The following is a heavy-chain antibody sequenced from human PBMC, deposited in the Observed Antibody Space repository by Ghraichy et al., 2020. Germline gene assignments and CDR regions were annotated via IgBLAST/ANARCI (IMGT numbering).Heavy chain of an antibody. CDR3: TRGRPASFDY. D-gene: IGHD2-2*01. V-gene: IGHV1-8*01. Sequence: VKVSCKASGYTFSSYDINWVRQAPGQGLEWMGWMNPNSGNTGYARTFQGRVTMTRDNSIGTAFMEVTSLTSEDTAVYYCTRGRPASFDYWGQGTLVTVSS. CDR1: GYTFSSYD. CDR2: MNPNSGNT. J-gene: IGHJ4*02.